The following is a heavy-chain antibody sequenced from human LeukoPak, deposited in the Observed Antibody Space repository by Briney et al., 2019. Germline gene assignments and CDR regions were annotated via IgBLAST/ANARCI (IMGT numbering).Heavy chain of an antibody. J-gene: IGHJ4*02. V-gene: IGHV3-7*04. CDR2: IKQDGSEK. CDR1: GFTFSSYW. D-gene: IGHD5-12*01. Sequence: GGSLGLSCPPSGFTFSSYWTSWVRQAPGEGRGWVANIKQDGSEKYYVDSVKGRFTTSRDNAKNSLYLQMNSLRAEDTAVYYCARGEYSGYGGSSDYWGQGTLVTVSS. CDR3: ARGEYSGYGGSSDY.